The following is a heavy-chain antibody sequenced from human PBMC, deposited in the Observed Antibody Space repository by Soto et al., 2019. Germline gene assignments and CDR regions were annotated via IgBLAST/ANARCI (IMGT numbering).Heavy chain of an antibody. J-gene: IGHJ4*02. CDR1: GFIFRSYA. D-gene: IGHD1-26*01. CDR3: AKVGPAPGDHIDS. CDR2: ISDNGETT. V-gene: IGHV3-23*01. Sequence: GGSLRLSCAASGFIFRSYAMSWVRQAPGKGLEWVSGISDNGETTYYADSMRGRFTISRDNSKKTLYLQMNNLRPDDTAVYFCAKVGPAPGDHIDSWGQGTRVTVSS.